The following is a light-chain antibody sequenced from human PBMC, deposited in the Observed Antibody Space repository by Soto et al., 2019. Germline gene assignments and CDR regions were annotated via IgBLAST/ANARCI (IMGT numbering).Light chain of an antibody. Sequence: DIQMTQSPSTLSASVGDRVTITCRASQSISSWGAWYQQKPGKAPKLLIYEASSLESGVPSRFIGSGSGTEFTLTVSSLQPDDFATYYCQQYNSYWTFGQGTKVEIK. V-gene: IGKV1-5*03. CDR3: QQYNSYWT. CDR2: EAS. CDR1: QSISSW. J-gene: IGKJ1*01.